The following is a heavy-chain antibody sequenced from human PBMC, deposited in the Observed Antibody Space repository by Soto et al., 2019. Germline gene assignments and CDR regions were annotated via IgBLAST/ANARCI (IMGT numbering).Heavy chain of an antibody. CDR2: MNPNSGNT. CDR3: ARAGGRLATVNNPNWFDP. CDR1: GYTFTSYD. D-gene: IGHD4-17*01. V-gene: IGHV1-8*01. Sequence: ASVKVSCKASGYTFTSYDINWVRQATGQGLEWMGWMNPNSGNTGYAQKFQGRVTMTRDTSISTAYMELSRLRSDDTAVYYCARAGGRLATVNNPNWFDPWCQGTLVTVS. J-gene: IGHJ5*02.